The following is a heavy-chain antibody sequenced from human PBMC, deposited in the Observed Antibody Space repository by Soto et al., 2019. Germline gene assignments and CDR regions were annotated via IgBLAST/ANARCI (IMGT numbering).Heavy chain of an antibody. CDR2: ISAYNGNT. CDR1: GYTFTNFG. CDR3: SRGGTPNDY. Sequence: QVQLVQSGAEVKKPGASVKVSCKTSGYTFTNFGLSWVRQAPGQGLEWMGWISAYNGNTNYAQNFQGRVTMTTDTSSSTAYMELRSLRSEETAVYYSSRGGTPNDYWGQGTLVTVSS. V-gene: IGHV1-18*01. D-gene: IGHD3-16*01. J-gene: IGHJ4*02.